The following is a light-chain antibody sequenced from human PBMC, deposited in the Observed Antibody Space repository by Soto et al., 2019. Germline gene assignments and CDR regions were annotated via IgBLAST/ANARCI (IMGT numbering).Light chain of an antibody. Sequence: DIVMTQSPLSLPVTPGEPASISCRSSQSLLHSNGYNYLDWYLQKPGQSPQLLIYLGSNRASGVPDRFSGSGSGTDFTLKISRLEAEDVGVYYCMQALQTLGQGTRLEIK. V-gene: IGKV2-28*01. CDR1: QSLLHSNGYNY. CDR2: LGS. J-gene: IGKJ5*01. CDR3: MQALQT.